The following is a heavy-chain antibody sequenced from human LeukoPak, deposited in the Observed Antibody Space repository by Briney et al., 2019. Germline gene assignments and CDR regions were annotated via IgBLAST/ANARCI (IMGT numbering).Heavy chain of an antibody. CDR2: INHSGST. D-gene: IGHD4-11*01. J-gene: IGHJ3*02. Sequence: TSETLSLTCAVYGGSFSGYYWSWIRQPPGKGLEWIGEINHSGSTNYNPSLKGRVTISVDTSKNQFSLKLSSVTAADTAVYYCARVVPYSEDAFDIWGQGTMVTVSS. V-gene: IGHV4-34*01. CDR3: ARVVPYSEDAFDI. CDR1: GGSFSGYY.